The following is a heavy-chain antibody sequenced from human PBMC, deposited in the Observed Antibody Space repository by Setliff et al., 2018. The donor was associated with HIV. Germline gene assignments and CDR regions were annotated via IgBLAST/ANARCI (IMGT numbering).Heavy chain of an antibody. CDR1: GDSINSGSYY. Sequence: PSETLSLTCIVSGDSINSGSYYWGWIRQHPGKGLEWIGYIYYSGSTYYNPSLKSRVTISVDTSKNQFSLKLSSVTAADTAVYYCARAISPQYYGSSGYYLAWGQGTLVTVSS. CDR3: ARAISPQYYGSSGYYLA. CDR2: IYYSGST. J-gene: IGHJ5*02. D-gene: IGHD3-22*01. V-gene: IGHV4-31*03.